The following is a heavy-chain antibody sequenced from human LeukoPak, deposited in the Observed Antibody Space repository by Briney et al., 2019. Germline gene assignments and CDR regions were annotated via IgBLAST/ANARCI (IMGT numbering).Heavy chain of an antibody. J-gene: IGHJ4*02. CDR1: GFTFSSYE. V-gene: IGHV3-48*03. D-gene: IGHD3-22*01. CDR2: ISSSGSTI. CDR3: AKDGGRYYDSSGYAKY. Sequence: GGSLRLSCAASGFTFSSYEMNWVRQAPGKGLEWVSYISSSGSTIYYADSVKGRFTISRDNAKNSLYLQMNSLRAEDTAVYYCAKDGGRYYDSSGYAKYWGQGTLVTVSS.